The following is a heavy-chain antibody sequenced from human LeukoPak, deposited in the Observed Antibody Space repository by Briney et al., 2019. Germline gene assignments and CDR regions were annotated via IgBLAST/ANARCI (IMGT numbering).Heavy chain of an antibody. CDR1: GGSISSGGYY. D-gene: IGHD4-17*01. J-gene: IGHJ4*02. CDR2: IYYSGST. V-gene: IGHV4-31*03. Sequence: SETLSLTCTVSGGSISSGGYYWSWIRQHPGKGLEWIGYIYYSGSTYYNPSLKSRVTISVDTSKNQFSLKLSSVTAADTAVYYCARDPFGYGDYDSFGYWGQGTLVTVSS. CDR3: ARDPFGYGDYDSFGY.